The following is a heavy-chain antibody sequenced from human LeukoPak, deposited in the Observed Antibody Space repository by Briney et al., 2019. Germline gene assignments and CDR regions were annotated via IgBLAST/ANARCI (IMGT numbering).Heavy chain of an antibody. CDR3: AREKLRKLDY. D-gene: IGHD6-6*01. V-gene: IGHV3-11*04. J-gene: IGHJ4*02. CDR2: ISSSSGTII. Sequence: PGGSLRLSCAASGFTFSNSYMSWIRQAPGKGLEWVSYISSSSGTIIHYADSVKGRFTISRDNSKNTLYLEMNSLTIEDTTLFYCAREKLRKLDYWGQGTLVTVSS. CDR1: GFTFSNSY.